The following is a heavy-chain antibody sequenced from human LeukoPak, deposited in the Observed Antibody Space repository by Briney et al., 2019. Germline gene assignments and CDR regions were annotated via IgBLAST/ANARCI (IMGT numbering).Heavy chain of an antibody. CDR2: TSHDGSQK. Sequence: GGSLRLSCRGSGFTFSHSAMHWVRQAPGKGLEWVAVTSHDGSQKYIADSVKGRFTISRDNSKNTLYLQMNSLRAEDTAVYYCARAKKLVGARASNYYYYGMDVWGQGTTVTVSS. CDR1: GFTFSHSA. CDR3: ARAKKLVGARASNYYYYGMDV. D-gene: IGHD1-26*01. V-gene: IGHV3-30*04. J-gene: IGHJ6*02.